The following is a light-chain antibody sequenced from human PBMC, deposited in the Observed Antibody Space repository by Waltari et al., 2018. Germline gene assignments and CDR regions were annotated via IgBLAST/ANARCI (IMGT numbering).Light chain of an antibody. Sequence: DILMTQSPLSLPVTPGEPASIPCRSSQSLLHSNGYNYLDWYLQKPGQSPQLLIYLGSNRASGVPDRFSGSGSGTDFTLKISRVEAEDVGVYYCMQALQTPPGTFGGGTKVEIK. CDR1: QSLLHSNGYNY. V-gene: IGKV2-28*01. CDR3: MQALQTPPGT. CDR2: LGS. J-gene: IGKJ4*01.